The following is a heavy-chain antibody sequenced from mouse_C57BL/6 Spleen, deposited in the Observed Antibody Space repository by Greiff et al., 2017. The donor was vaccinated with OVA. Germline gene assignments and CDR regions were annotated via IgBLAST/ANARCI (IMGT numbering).Heavy chain of an antibody. Sequence: EVKLMESGGGLVKPGGSLKLSCAASGFTFSSYAMSWVRQTPEKRLEWVATISDGGSYTYYPDNVKGRFTISRDNAKNNLYLQMSHLKSEDTAMYYCAREEYSNYAWFAYWGQGTLVTVSA. CDR2: ISDGGSYT. D-gene: IGHD2-5*01. CDR1: GFTFSSYA. CDR3: AREEYSNYAWFAY. V-gene: IGHV5-4*01. J-gene: IGHJ3*01.